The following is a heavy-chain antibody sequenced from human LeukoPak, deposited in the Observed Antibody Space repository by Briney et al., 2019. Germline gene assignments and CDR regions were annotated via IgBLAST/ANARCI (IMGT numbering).Heavy chain of an antibody. CDR3: ATKATVVVTAPSIDDAFDI. D-gene: IGHD2-21*02. Sequence: ASVKVSCKVSGYTLTELSMHWVRQAPGKGLEWMGGFDPEDGETIYAQKFQGRVTMTEDTSTDTAHMELSSLRSEDTAVYYCATKATVVVTAPSIDDAFDIWGQGTMVTVSS. J-gene: IGHJ3*02. V-gene: IGHV1-24*01. CDR2: FDPEDGET. CDR1: GYTLTELS.